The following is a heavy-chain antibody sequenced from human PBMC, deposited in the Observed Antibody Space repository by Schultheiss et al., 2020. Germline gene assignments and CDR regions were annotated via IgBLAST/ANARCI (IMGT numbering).Heavy chain of an antibody. CDR1: GGSFSGYY. CDR3: ARGPSSHYYYYYGMDV. Sequence: SETLSLTCAVYGGSFSGYYWSWIRQPPGKGLEWIGEINHSGSTNYNPSLKSRVTISVDTSKNQFSLKLSSVTAADTAVYYCARGPSSHYYYYYGMDVWGQGTTVTGYS. J-gene: IGHJ6*02. V-gene: IGHV4-34*01. CDR2: INHSGST.